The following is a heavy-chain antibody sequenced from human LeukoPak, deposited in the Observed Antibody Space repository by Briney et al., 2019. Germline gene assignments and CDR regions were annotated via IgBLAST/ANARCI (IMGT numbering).Heavy chain of an antibody. Sequence: SETLSLTCTVSGYSISSGYYWGWIRPPPGKGLAWIGSIYHSGSTYYNPSLKSRVTISVDTSKNQFSLKLSSVTAADTAVYYCARYCSGGSCYTPGLWGQGTLVTVSS. CDR2: IYHSGST. V-gene: IGHV4-38-2*02. CDR1: GYSISSGYY. CDR3: ARYCSGGSCYTPGL. D-gene: IGHD2-15*01. J-gene: IGHJ4*02.